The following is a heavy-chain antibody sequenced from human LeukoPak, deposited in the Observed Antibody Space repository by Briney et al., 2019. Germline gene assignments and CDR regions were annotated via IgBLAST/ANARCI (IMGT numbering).Heavy chain of an antibody. V-gene: IGHV4-59*08. CDR2: IYNSGTT. J-gene: IGHJ4*02. CDR3: ARWWDHYGGGRGFDY. Sequence: SETLSLTCTVSGASISGYFWSWVRQPPGKQLEWIGYIYNSGTTAYNPSLKSRVTISADTSKNQFSLRLSSVTAADTAVYYCARWWDHYGGGRGFDYWGQGTLVTVSS. D-gene: IGHD3-10*01. CDR1: GASISGYF.